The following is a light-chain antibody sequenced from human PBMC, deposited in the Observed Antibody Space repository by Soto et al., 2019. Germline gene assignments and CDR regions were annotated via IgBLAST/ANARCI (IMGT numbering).Light chain of an antibody. Sequence: EIVSPPSPAPPSLSSAERATLSCTASPSVSSRYVAWYQQKPGQAPRLLLYATSSRATGIPDRFSGSGSGTDFTLTISRLEPEDVAVYYCQQYGSSSLTFGQGTKLEIK. CDR1: PSVSSRY. V-gene: IGKV3-20*01. J-gene: IGKJ2*01. CDR2: ATS. CDR3: QQYGSSSLT.